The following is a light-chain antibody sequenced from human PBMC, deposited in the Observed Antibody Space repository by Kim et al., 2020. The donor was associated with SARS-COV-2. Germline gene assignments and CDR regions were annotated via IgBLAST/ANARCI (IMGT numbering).Light chain of an antibody. V-gene: IGLV3-1*01. CDR3: QAWDSSTAV. Sequence: GSQGQTASIACSGDKLGDKYACWYQQKPGQSPVLVIYQDSKRPSGIPERFSGSNSGNTATLTISGTQAMDEADYYCQAWDSSTAVFGTGTKVTVL. J-gene: IGLJ1*01. CDR1: KLGDKY. CDR2: QDS.